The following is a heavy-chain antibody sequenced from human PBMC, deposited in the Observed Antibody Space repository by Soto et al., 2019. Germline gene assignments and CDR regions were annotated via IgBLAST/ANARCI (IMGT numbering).Heavy chain of an antibody. CDR2: IREDGGEK. D-gene: IGHD3-9*01. CDR1: GFTFSSYW. J-gene: IGHJ4*02. Sequence: PGGSLRLSCAASGFTFSSYWMTWVRQAPGKGLEWVANIREDGGEKYYVDSVKGRFTISKDNARNSLYLQMNSLRPDDTAVYYCAREREALRYWRQVTLVTDSS. CDR3: AREREALRY. V-gene: IGHV3-7*01.